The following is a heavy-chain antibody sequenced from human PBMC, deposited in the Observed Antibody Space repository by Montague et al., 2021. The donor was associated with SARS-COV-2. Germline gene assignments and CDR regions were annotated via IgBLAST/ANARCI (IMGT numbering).Heavy chain of an antibody. D-gene: IGHD5-18*01. CDR1: GGSISSGSYY. V-gene: IGHV4-61*02. CDR2: IYTSGST. CDR3: ARAPDVDTAMVIYYYGMDV. J-gene: IGHJ6*02. Sequence: TLSLTCTASGGSISSGSYYWSWIRQPAGKGLEWIGRIYTSGSTNYNPSLKSRVTISVDTSKNQFSLKLSSVTAADTAVYYCARAPDVDTAMVIYYYGMDVWGQGTTVTVSS.